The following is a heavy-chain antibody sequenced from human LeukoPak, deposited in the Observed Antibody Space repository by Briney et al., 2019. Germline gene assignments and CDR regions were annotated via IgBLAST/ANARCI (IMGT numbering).Heavy chain of an antibody. Sequence: SGPTLVKPTQTLTLTCTLSGFSLSTSAVGVGWVRQPPGKALEWLALIYRDSDKRYSSSLKSRLTITKDTSKNQVVLTMTYMDPVDTATYYCAYSRMAGGTFDYWGQGTPVTVSS. CDR3: AYSRMAGGTFDY. CDR2: IYRDSDK. D-gene: IGHD6-13*01. V-gene: IGHV2-5*02. J-gene: IGHJ4*02. CDR1: GFSLSTSAVG.